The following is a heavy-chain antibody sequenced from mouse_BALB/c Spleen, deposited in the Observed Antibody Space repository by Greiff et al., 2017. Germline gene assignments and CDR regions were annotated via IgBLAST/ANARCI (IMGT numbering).Heavy chain of an antibody. Sequence: DVMLVESGGGLVKPGGSLKLSCAASGFTFSSYAMSWVRQSPEKRLEWVAEISSGGSYTYYPDTVTGRFTISRDNAKNTLYLEMSSLRSEDTAMYYCARDYYGSSSARFAYWGQGTLVTVSA. J-gene: IGHJ3*01. CDR3: ARDYYGSSSARFAY. CDR2: ISSGGSYT. V-gene: IGHV5-9-4*01. CDR1: GFTFSSYA. D-gene: IGHD1-1*01.